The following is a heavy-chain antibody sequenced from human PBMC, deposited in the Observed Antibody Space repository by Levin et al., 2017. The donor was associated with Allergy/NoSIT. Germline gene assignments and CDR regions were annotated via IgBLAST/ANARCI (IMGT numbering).Heavy chain of an antibody. Sequence: SETLSLTCTVSGGSIGSGDSYWSWIRQPPGKDLEWIGYIYYRGSTTYNPSLKSRLAISVDTSKNQFSLNLQSVTAADTAVYFCARVGGSAIVTNYFDFWGPGILVTVSS. CDR2: IYYRGST. CDR1: GGSIGSGDSY. V-gene: IGHV4-30-4*01. D-gene: IGHD5-18*01. J-gene: IGHJ4*02. CDR3: ARVGGSAIVTNYFDF.